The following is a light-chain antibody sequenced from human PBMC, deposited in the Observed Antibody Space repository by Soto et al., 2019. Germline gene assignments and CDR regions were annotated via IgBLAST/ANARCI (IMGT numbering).Light chain of an antibody. CDR1: SSNIGAGYD. V-gene: IGLV1-40*01. CDR3: QSYDTRLTGWV. J-gene: IGLJ3*02. Sequence: QSVLTQPPSVSGAPGQRVTISCTGSSSNIGAGYDVHWYQQLPGTAPKLLIYDNSNRPSGVPDRFSGSKSETSASLAIAGLQAADEADYYCQSYDTRLTGWVFGGGTKLTVL. CDR2: DNS.